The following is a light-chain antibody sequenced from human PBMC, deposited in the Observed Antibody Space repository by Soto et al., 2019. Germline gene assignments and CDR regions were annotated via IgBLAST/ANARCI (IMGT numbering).Light chain of an antibody. V-gene: IGKV3-20*01. CDR3: QQYGSSLIT. CDR1: QSVSSSY. J-gene: IGKJ5*01. CDR2: GAS. Sequence: EIVLTQSQDTLSLSPGESATLSCLASQSVSSSYLAWYQQKPGQAPRLLIYGASSRATGIPDRFSGSGSGTDFTLTISRLEPEDFAVYYCQQYGSSLITFGQGTRLEIK.